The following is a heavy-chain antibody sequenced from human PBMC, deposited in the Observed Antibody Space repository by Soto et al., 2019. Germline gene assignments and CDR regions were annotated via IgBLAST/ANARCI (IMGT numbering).Heavy chain of an antibody. V-gene: IGHV3-7*01. D-gene: IGHD4-4*01. J-gene: IGHJ3*02. CDR3: ARDSTDSWPNDAFDI. CDR2: IKQDGSEK. CDR1: GFTFSSYW. Sequence: GGSLRLSCAASGFTFSSYWMSWVRQAPGKGLEWVANIKQDGSEKYYVDSVKGRFTISRDNAKNSLYLQMNSLRAEDTAVYYCARDSTDSWPNDAFDIWGQGTMVTVSS.